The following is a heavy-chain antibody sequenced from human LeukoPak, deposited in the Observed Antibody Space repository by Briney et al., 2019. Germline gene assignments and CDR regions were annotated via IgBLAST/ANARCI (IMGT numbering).Heavy chain of an antibody. V-gene: IGHV3-30*02. CDR1: EFTFSNYG. J-gene: IGHJ4*02. D-gene: IGHD6-6*01. Sequence: GGSLRLSCAASEFTFSNYGMHWVRQAPGKGLEWVAFIRFDGSNKYYADSVKGRFTISRDNAKNSLYLQMNSLRAEDTAVYYCARGEWSSSPFDYWGQGTLVTVSS. CDR2: IRFDGSNK. CDR3: ARGEWSSSPFDY.